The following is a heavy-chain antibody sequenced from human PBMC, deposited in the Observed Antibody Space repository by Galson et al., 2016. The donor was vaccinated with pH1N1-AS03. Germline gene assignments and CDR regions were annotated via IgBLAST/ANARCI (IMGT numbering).Heavy chain of an antibody. V-gene: IGHV5-51*01. Sequence: QSGAEVTKPGESLKISCKGSRDSFTNHWIAWVRQMTGKGLEWMGIIYPGDSDTRYNPSFKGQVTITADKSITTAYLQWSSLKASDTAISYCARQGTHGYANWFDPWGQGTLVTVSS. D-gene: IGHD2-8*01. J-gene: IGHJ5*02. CDR2: IYPGDSDT. CDR1: RDSFTNHW. CDR3: ARQGTHGYANWFDP.